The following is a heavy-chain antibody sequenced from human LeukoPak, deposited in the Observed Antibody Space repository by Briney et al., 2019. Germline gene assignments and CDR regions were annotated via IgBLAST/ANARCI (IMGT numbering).Heavy chain of an antibody. D-gene: IGHD6-19*01. Sequence: NPSETLSLTCTVSGGSISIFYWSWIRQPPGKGLEWIGDIYYSGTTNYNPSLKSRVTISLDTSKNQFSLRLSSVTAADTAVYYCARIDAVAVTPTSFDYWGQGTLVTVSS. CDR2: IYYSGTT. CDR1: GGSISIFY. V-gene: IGHV4-59*01. J-gene: IGHJ4*02. CDR3: ARIDAVAVTPTSFDY.